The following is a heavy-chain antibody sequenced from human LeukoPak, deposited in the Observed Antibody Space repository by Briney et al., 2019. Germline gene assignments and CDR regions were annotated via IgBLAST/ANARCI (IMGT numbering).Heavy chain of an antibody. CDR3: ASLYSVFDY. CDR1: GFTFSSYG. Sequence: GGSLRLSCSASGFTFSSYGMHWVRQAPGKGLEWVAVIWYDGSNKYYADSVKGRFTISRDNSKNTLYLQMNSLRAGDTAVYYCASLYSVFDYWGQGTLVTVSS. V-gene: IGHV3-33*08. CDR2: IWYDGSNK. J-gene: IGHJ4*02. D-gene: IGHD5/OR15-5a*01.